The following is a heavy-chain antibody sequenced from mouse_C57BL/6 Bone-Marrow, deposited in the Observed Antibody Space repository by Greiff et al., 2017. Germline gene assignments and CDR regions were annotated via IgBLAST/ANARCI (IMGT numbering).Heavy chain of an antibody. CDR2: ISNGGGST. J-gene: IGHJ1*03. D-gene: IGHD1-1*01. V-gene: IGHV5-12*01. Sequence: EVKLVESGGGLVQPGGSLKLSCAASGFTFSDYYMYWVRQTPEKRLEWVAYISNGGGSTYYPDTVKGRFTISRDNAKNTLYLQMSRLKSEDTAMYYCASNYYYGSSSLHWYFDVWGTGTTVTVSS. CDR3: ASNYYYGSSSLHWYFDV. CDR1: GFTFSDYY.